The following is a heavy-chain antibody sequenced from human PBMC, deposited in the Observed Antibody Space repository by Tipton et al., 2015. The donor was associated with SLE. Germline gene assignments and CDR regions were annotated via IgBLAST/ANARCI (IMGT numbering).Heavy chain of an antibody. J-gene: IGHJ6*03. CDR2: IHYSGST. V-gene: IGHV4-61*05. D-gene: IGHD6-13*01. CDR1: NFSINSCYY. Sequence: TLSLTCTVSNFSINSCYYWGWIRQPPGKGLEWIGYIHYSGSTNYNPSLKSRVTISVDTSKNQFSLKLSSVTAADTAVYYCARASSSWPYYYYYMDVWGKGTTVTVSS. CDR3: ARASSSWPYYYYYMDV.